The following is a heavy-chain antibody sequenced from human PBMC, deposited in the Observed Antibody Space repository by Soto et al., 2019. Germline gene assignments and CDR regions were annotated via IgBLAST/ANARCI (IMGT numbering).Heavy chain of an antibody. Sequence: GGSLRLSCAASGFTFSNYAMSWVRQAPGKGLEWVSAINGGGTSTYHADSVTGRFTISRDNPKNTLYLQMNTLRVEDTAVYYCAKGSAGGSPYCFDYRGQRAPVTVSS. CDR2: INGGGTST. CDR1: GFTFSNYA. J-gene: IGHJ4*02. V-gene: IGHV3-23*01. D-gene: IGHD6-25*01. CDR3: AKGSAGGSPYCFDY.